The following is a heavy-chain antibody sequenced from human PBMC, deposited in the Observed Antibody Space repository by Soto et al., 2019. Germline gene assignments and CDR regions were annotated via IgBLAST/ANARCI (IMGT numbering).Heavy chain of an antibody. Sequence: QVQLQQWGAGLLKPSEPLSLTCAVYGGSFSGYYWSWIRQPPGKGREWIGEINHSGSTNYNPSLKSRVTISVDTSKNQFSLKLSSVTAADTAVYYCARGWNIVATIEGYFFDYWGQGTPVTVSS. V-gene: IGHV4-34*01. J-gene: IGHJ4*02. CDR3: ARGWNIVATIEGYFFDY. D-gene: IGHD5-12*01. CDR1: GGSFSGYY. CDR2: INHSGST.